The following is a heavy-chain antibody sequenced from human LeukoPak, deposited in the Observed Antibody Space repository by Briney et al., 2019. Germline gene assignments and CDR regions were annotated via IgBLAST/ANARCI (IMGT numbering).Heavy chain of an antibody. CDR2: IYSGGST. D-gene: IGHD2-15*01. V-gene: IGHV3-53*01. J-gene: IGHJ4*02. CDR1: GFTVSSNY. CDR3: ARAQAAQRDFDY. Sequence: GGSLRLSCAASGFTVSSNYVSWVRQAPGKGLEWVSVIYSGGSTYYADSVKGRFTISRDNSKNTLYLQMNSLRAEDTAVYYCARAQAAQRDFDYWGQGTLVTVSS.